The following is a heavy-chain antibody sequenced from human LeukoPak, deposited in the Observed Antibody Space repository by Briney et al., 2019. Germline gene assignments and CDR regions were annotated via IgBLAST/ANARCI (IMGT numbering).Heavy chain of an antibody. CDR3: AKDLDCSSTSCYDDAFDI. D-gene: IGHD2-2*01. CDR1: GFTVSSNY. J-gene: IGHJ3*02. Sequence: PGGSLRLSCAASGFTVSSNYMSWVRQAPGKGLEWVSAISGSGGSTYYADSVKGRFTISRDNSKNTLYLQMDSLRAEDTAVYYCAKDLDCSSTSCYDDAFDIWGQGTMVTVSS. CDR2: ISGSGGST. V-gene: IGHV3-23*01.